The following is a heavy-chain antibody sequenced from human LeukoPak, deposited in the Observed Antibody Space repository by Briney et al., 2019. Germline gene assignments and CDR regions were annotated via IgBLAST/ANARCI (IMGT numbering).Heavy chain of an antibody. Sequence: SQTLSLTCSFSGARVTSDTSAWNWIKQSPSRGLEWLGRAYHSSKWYNEYADSVRSRINISPDTSKNHYSLQLISVTPESTALYYCARDQWALNSWGQGTLVTVSS. CDR2: AYHSSKWYN. V-gene: IGHV6-1*01. J-gene: IGHJ4*02. CDR3: ARDQWALNS. D-gene: IGHD1-26*01. CDR1: GARVTSDTSA.